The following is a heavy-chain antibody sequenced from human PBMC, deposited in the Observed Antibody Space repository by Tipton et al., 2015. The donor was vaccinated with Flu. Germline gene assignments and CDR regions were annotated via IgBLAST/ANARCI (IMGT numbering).Heavy chain of an antibody. CDR1: GYTFTSYD. V-gene: IGHV1-8*01. D-gene: IGHD6-6*01. Sequence: QLMQSGAEVKKPGASVKVSCKASGYTFTSYDINWMRQATGQGLEWMGWMNPNSGNTGYAQKFQGRVTMTRNTSISTAYMELSSLRSEDTAVYYCAREGYSSSSGPRTNWFDPWGQGTLVTVSS. CDR2: MNPNSGNT. CDR3: AREGYSSSSGPRTNWFDP. J-gene: IGHJ5*02.